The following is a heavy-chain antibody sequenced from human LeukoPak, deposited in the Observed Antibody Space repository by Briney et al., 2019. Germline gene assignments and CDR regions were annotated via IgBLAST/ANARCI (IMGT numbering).Heavy chain of an antibody. CDR1: GFTFSLSW. J-gene: IGHJ6*02. CDR2: INYDARSR. CDR3: AREHRPHSSGWFDVEYYYYGMDV. Sequence: GGSLRLSCAASGFTFSLSWMHWVRQAPGKGLEWVSSINYDARSRTYADSVKGRLTISRDNAENTLFLQMNSLRAEDTAVYYCAREHRPHSSGWFDVEYYYYGMDVWGQGTTVTVSS. V-gene: IGHV3-74*01. D-gene: IGHD6-19*01.